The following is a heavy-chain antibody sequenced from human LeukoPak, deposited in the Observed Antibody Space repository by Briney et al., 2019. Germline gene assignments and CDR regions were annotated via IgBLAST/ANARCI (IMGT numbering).Heavy chain of an antibody. D-gene: IGHD6-6*01. CDR2: ISYDGIDK. Sequence: AGGSLRLSCAASGFTFSTYAMEWVRQAPGKGLQWVTLISYDGIDKYYTDSVKGRFTISRDNSRNTLFLQMNSLRAEDTAVYYCVRASFSRSSDYWGQGTLVTVSS. V-gene: IGHV3-30-3*01. CDR3: VRASFSRSSDY. CDR1: GFTFSTYA. J-gene: IGHJ4*02.